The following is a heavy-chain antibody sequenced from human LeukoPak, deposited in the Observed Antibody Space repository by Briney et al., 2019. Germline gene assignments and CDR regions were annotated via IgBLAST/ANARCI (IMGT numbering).Heavy chain of an antibody. J-gene: IGHJ4*02. CDR3: ARDYIDPGNYTPLGY. CDR1: GYTFTAYY. CDR2: INPDSGDT. D-gene: IGHD1-7*01. V-gene: IGHV1-2*02. Sequence: ASVKGSCKASGYTFTAYYVHWVRQAPGQGLEWMGWINPDSGDTSSAQRIQGRVTVTRDTSISTVYMELSRLRSDDTAVYYCARDYIDPGNYTPLGYWGQGTLVTVSS.